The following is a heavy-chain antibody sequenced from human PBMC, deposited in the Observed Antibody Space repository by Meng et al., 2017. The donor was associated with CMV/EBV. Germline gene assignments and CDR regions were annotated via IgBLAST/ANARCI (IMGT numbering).Heavy chain of an antibody. CDR3: ARESMVRRED. CDR2: INHSGST. D-gene: IGHD3-10*01. J-gene: IGHJ4*02. Sequence: QVQLQQWGAGLVKPSETLSLSCAVYGGSFSGYYWSWIRQPPGKGLEWIGEINHSGSTNYNPSLKSRVTISVDTSKNQFSLKLSSVTAADTAVYYCARESMVRREDWGQGTLVTVFS. V-gene: IGHV4-34*01. CDR1: GGSFSGYY.